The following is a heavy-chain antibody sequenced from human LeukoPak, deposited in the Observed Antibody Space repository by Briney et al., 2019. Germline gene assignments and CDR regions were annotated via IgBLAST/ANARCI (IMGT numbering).Heavy chain of an antibody. CDR3: ARRNVVVPTTMARAFDL. D-gene: IGHD2-2*01. CDR1: GGSISSSSYY. CDR2: GSYSGRT. Sequence: PSETLSLTCTVSGGSISSSSYYWGWIRQPPGKGLEWIGSGSYSGRTYYNPSLKSRVTISVDTSKTQFSLKLSSVTAADTAVYYCARRNVVVPTTMARAFDLWGQGTVVTVSS. V-gene: IGHV4-39*01. J-gene: IGHJ3*01.